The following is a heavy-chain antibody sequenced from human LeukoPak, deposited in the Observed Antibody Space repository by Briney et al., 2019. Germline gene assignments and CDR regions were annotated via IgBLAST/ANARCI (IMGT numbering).Heavy chain of an antibody. D-gene: IGHD3-9*01. V-gene: IGHV3-23*01. Sequence: PGGSLRLSCAASGFTFSNYAMTWVRQAPGKGLEWVSAISAGGVDTFYADSVRGRFTISRDNSKSTLYLLMNTLRAEDTAVYYCAAKEGLTGNLSGSFDYWGQGTLVTVSS. CDR3: AAKEGLTGNLSGSFDY. CDR1: GFTFSNYA. CDR2: ISAGGVDT. J-gene: IGHJ4*02.